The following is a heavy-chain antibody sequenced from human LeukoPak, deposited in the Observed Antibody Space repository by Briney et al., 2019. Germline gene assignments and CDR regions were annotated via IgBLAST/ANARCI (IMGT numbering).Heavy chain of an antibody. CDR2: IKQDGSEK. CDR1: GFTFSDHW. CDR3: ARGGATTFGLWGNAFDI. V-gene: IGHV3-7*01. Sequence: PGGSLRLSCAASGFTFSDHWMSWVRQAPGRGLEWVANIKQDGSEKYYVDSVKGRFTISRDNAKNSLYLQMNSLRAEDTAVYYCARGGATTFGLWGNAFDIWGQGTMVTVSS. J-gene: IGHJ3*02. D-gene: IGHD3-3*01.